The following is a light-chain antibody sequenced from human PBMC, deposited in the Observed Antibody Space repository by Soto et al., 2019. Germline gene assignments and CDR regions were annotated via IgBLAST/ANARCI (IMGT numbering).Light chain of an antibody. CDR1: SSDVGGYNY. CDR3: SSYTSSSTEV. J-gene: IGLJ1*01. CDR2: DVS. V-gene: IGLV2-14*01. Sequence: SALTQLASMYGSPGQSITISCPGTSSDVGGYNYVSWYQQHPGKAPKLMIYDVSNRPSGVSNRFSGSKSGNTASLTISGLQAEDEADYYCSSYTSSSTEVFGTGTKVTVL.